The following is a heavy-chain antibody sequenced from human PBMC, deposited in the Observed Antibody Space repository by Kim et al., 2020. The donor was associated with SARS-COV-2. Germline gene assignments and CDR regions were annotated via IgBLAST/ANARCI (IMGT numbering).Heavy chain of an antibody. CDR3: ARLSREDSSGWAHFDS. CDR1: GDSISSYY. J-gene: IGHJ4*02. CDR2: IYYNGDT. Sequence: SETLSLTCTVSGDSISSYYWTWIRQPPGKGLEWLAFIYYNGDTNYNPSLRGRVTTSLDTSKSHFSLGLSSVTAADTAVYYCARLSREDSSGWAHFDSWGQGTLVTVSS. D-gene: IGHD6-19*01. V-gene: IGHV4-59*08.